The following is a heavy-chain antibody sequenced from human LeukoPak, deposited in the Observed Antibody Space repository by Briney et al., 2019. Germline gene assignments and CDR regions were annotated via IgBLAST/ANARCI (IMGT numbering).Heavy chain of an antibody. CDR1: GFTFAYYG. Sequence: GGSLRLSCAASGFTFAYYGMTWVRQAPGKGLEWVSVISVSDDSTYYADSVKGRFTISRDNSKNTLYLQMNSLRAEDTAVYYCAKYANYDILIGYYSLDYWGQGTLITVSS. D-gene: IGHD3-9*01. V-gene: IGHV3-23*01. CDR2: ISVSDDST. J-gene: IGHJ4*02. CDR3: AKYANYDILIGYYSLDY.